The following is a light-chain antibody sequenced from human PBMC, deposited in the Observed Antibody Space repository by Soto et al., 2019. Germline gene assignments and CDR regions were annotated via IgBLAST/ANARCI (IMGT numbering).Light chain of an antibody. Sequence: EIVLTQSPATLSLSPGERATLSCRASQSVSSYLAWYQQKPGQAPRLLIYDAPNRATGIPARFSGSGSGTDFTLTISSLEPEDFAVYYCQQRSNWRMTFGQGTKVDIK. CDR1: QSVSSY. CDR3: QQRSNWRMT. V-gene: IGKV3-11*01. CDR2: DAP. J-gene: IGKJ1*01.